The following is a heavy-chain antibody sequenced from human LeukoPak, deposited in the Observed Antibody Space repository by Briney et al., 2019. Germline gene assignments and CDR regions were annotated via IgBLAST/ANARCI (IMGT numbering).Heavy chain of an antibody. CDR1: GFTFRSYW. CDR3: ARKITVAGINWYFDL. Sequence: GGSLRLSCAASGFTFRSYWMHWVRQAPGKGLVWVSRINIDGSSGSYADSVEGRFTISRDNAKNTVYLQMNTLRAEDTAVYYCARKITVAGINWYFDLWGRGTLVTVSS. V-gene: IGHV3-74*01. J-gene: IGHJ2*01. D-gene: IGHD6-19*01. CDR2: INIDGSSG.